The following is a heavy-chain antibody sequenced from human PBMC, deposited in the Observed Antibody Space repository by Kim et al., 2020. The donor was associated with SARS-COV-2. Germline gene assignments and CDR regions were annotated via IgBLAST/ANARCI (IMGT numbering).Heavy chain of an antibody. D-gene: IGHD3-10*01. CDR2: ISPGSGDA. Sequence: ASVKVSCKAFGYIFTDYYLHWVRQAPGQGLEWMAYISPGSGDALYAQKFQGRVSVTSDKSTGTVYLDLTRLTFDDTATYFCARDGLVGSSYDYWGQGT. V-gene: IGHV1-2*02. CDR1: GYIFTDYY. J-gene: IGHJ4*02. CDR3: ARDGLVGSSYDY.